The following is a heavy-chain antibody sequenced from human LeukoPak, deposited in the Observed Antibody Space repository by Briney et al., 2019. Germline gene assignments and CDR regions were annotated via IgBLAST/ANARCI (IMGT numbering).Heavy chain of an antibody. V-gene: IGHV3-30-3*01. CDR2: ISYDGSNK. J-gene: IGHJ4*02. CDR3: GRGSVGFGELNY. D-gene: IGHD3-10*01. CDR1: GFSFSSYA. Sequence: GGSLRLSCAASGFSFSSYAMHWVRQAPGKGLEWVAVISYDGSNKFYADSVKGRFTLSRDNSKNTLYLQMNSLRIEDTAVYYCGRGSVGFGELNYWGQGTLVTVSS.